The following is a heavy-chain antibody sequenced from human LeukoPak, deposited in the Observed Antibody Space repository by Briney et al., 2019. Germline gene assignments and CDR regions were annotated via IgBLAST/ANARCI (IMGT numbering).Heavy chain of an antibody. CDR2: INPNSAGT. V-gene: IGHV1-2*02. Sequence: ASVKVSCKASGYTFTDYYMHWVRQAPGQGLEWMGWINPNSAGTNYAQNFQGRVTMTRDTSINTAYMELTRLGSDDTAVYYCARRYCSSTSCYYFDYWGQGTLVTVSS. CDR1: GYTFTDYY. J-gene: IGHJ4*02. CDR3: ARRYCSSTSCYYFDY. D-gene: IGHD2-2*01.